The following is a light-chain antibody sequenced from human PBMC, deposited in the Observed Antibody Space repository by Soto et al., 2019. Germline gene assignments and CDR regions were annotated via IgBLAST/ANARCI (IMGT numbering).Light chain of an antibody. CDR3: QQYYNAPQI. V-gene: IGKV4-1*01. Sequence: DIVMTQSPDSLAVSLGERATINCKSSQSILYSPNNKNYLAWYQQKPGQPPKLLNYWASTRESGVPDRFSDNGSVKDYTLTISSLQAEEVAVYYCQQYYNAPQIVGQGTNVEIK. CDR1: QSILYSPNNKNY. CDR2: WAS. J-gene: IGKJ1*01.